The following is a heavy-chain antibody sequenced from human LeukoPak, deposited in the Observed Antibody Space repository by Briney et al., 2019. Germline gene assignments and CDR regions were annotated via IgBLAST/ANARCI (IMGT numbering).Heavy chain of an antibody. D-gene: IGHD3-22*01. CDR3: AKDTSTGYYSDAFDI. V-gene: IGHV3-30*02. Sequence: AGGSLRLSCAASGFTFSTYGMHWVRQAPGKGLQWVAFIRYDATNKYYTDSVKGRFTISRGNSKNTLYLQMNSLRAEDTAVYYCAKDTSTGYYSDAFDIWGQGTRVTVSS. J-gene: IGHJ3*02. CDR2: IRYDATNK. CDR1: GFTFSTYG.